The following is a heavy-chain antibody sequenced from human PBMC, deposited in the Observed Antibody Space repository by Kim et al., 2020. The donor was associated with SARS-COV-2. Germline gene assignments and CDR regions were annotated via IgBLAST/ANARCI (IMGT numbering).Heavy chain of an antibody. J-gene: IGHJ3*02. CDR3: ANLRSFGYCSGGSCRIDAFDI. V-gene: IGHV3-30*18. CDR1: GFTFSSYG. CDR2: ISYDGSNK. D-gene: IGHD2-15*01. Sequence: GGSLRLSCAASGFTFSSYGMHWVRQAPGKGLEWVAVISYDGSNKYYADSVKGRFTISRDNSKNTLYLQMNSLRAEDTAVYYCANLRSFGYCSGGSCRIDAFDIWGQGTMVTVSS.